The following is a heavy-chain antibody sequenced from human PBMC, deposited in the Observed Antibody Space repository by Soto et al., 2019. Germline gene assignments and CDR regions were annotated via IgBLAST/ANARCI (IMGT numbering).Heavy chain of an antibody. J-gene: IGHJ3*02. CDR1: GGTFSSYA. Sequence: ASVKVSCKASGGTFSSYAISWVRQAPGQGLEWMGGIIPIFGTANYAQKFQGRVTITADESTSTAYMELSSLRSEDTAVYYCARDGLQWLVPPNIAFDIWGQGTMVTVSS. CDR2: IIPIFGTA. D-gene: IGHD6-19*01. CDR3: ARDGLQWLVPPNIAFDI. V-gene: IGHV1-69*13.